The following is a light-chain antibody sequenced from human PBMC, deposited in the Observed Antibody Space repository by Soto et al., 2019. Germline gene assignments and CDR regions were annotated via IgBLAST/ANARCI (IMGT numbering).Light chain of an antibody. V-gene: IGKV1-5*03. CDR3: QHYNSYSEA. CDR2: KAS. J-gene: IGKJ1*01. Sequence: DIQMTQSPSTVSASVGERVTITCRASQTISSWLAWYQQKPGKAPKLLIYKASTLKSGVPSRFSGSGSGTEFTLTISSLQPDDFATYYCQHYNSYSEAFGQGTKVDIK. CDR1: QTISSW.